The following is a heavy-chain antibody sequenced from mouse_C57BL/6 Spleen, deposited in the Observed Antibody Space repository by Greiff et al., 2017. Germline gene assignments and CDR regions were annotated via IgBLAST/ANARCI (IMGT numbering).Heavy chain of an antibody. J-gene: IGHJ2*01. CDR3: ARGDYGNYGGY. D-gene: IGHD2-1*01. CDR1: GYALSSSW. CDR2: IYPGDGDT. Sequence: QVQLKESGPELVKPGASVKISCKASGYALSSSWMNWVKQRPGKGLEWIGRIYPGDGDTNYNGKFKGKATLTADKSSSTAYMQLSSLTSEDSAVYFCARGDYGNYGGYWGQGTTLTVSS. V-gene: IGHV1-82*01.